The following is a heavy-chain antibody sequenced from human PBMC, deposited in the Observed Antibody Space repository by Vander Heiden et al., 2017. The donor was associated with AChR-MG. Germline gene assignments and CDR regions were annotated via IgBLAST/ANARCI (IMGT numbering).Heavy chain of an antibody. CDR1: GGTFSSYA. V-gene: IGHV1-69*04. D-gene: IGHD2-15*01. CDR2: IIPILGIA. CDR3: ARANCSGGSCYSRFDY. J-gene: IGHJ4*02. Sequence: QVQLVQSGAEVKKPGSSVTVSCQASGGTFSSYAISWVRQAPGHGLEWMGRIIPILGIANYAQKFQGRVTITADKSTSTAYMELSSLRSEDTAVYYCARANCSGGSCYSRFDYWGQGTLVTVSS.